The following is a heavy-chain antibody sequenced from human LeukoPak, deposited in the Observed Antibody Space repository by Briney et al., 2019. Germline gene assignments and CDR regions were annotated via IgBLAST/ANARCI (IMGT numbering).Heavy chain of an antibody. J-gene: IGHJ3*02. V-gene: IGHV3-21*01. CDR3: ARDLHGSDAFDI. CDR1: GFTFSSYS. Sequence: GGSLRLSCAASGFTFSSYSMNWVRQAPGKGLEWVSSISSSSSYIYYADSVKGRFTISRDNAKNSLYLQMNSLRAEDTAVYYCARDLHGSDAFDIWGQGTMVTVSS. CDR2: ISSSSSYI.